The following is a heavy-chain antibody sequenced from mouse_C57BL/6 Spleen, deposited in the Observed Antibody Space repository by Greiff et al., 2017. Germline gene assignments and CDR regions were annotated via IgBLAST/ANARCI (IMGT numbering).Heavy chain of an antibody. V-gene: IGHV5-17*01. CDR2: ISSGSSTI. CDR1: GFTFSDYG. Sequence: EVMLVESGGGLVKPGGSLKLSCAASGFTFSDYGMHWVRQAPEKGLEWVAYISSGSSTIYYADTVKGRFTISRDNAKNTLFLQMTSLRSEDTAMYYCARGLYGSSYGYFDVWGTGTTVTVSS. J-gene: IGHJ1*03. CDR3: ARGLYGSSYGYFDV. D-gene: IGHD1-1*01.